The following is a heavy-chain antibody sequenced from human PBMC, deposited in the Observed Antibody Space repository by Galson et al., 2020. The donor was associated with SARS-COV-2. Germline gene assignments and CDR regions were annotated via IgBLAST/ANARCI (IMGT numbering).Heavy chain of an antibody. V-gene: IGHV4-31*03. CDR1: GASIGSDDYY. D-gene: IGHD5-18*01. Sequence: SETLSLTCSVSGASIGSDDYYWSWIRQHPGTGLEWIGYMYNSGNTYYNPSLKSRVSISGDTSKNQFSLKLRSVTAADTAVYHCARTGYIYGADAFDVWGQGTMVTVSS. J-gene: IGHJ3*01. CDR2: MYNSGNT. CDR3: ARTGYIYGADAFDV.